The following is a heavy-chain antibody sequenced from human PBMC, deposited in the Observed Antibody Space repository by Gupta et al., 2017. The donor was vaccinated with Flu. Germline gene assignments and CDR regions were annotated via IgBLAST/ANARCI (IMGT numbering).Heavy chain of an antibody. D-gene: IGHD2-2*01. J-gene: IGHJ4*02. Sequence: GGSLRLSCTVSGFRLNNFGMTWVRQPQGKGLEWVSAVSAASGATFYVDSVKGRFTLSRDISRNTLYLQMNSLRVEDTAIYFCARDDAPDGGYLDYWGLGILVTVSS. CDR3: ARDDAPDGGYLDY. CDR2: VSAASGAT. V-gene: IGHV3-23*01. CDR1: GFRLNNFG.